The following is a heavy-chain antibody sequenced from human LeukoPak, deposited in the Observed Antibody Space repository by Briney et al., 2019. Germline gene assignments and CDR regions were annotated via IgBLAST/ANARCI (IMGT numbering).Heavy chain of an antibody. V-gene: IGHV3-53*01. J-gene: IGHJ4*02. CDR1: GSIVTSNF. Sequence: PGGCLRLSSAASGSIVTSNFTCWVCHAPRNGLRWVVVIQRRGNTYYADSLKGRFTLSRDASENTIYLQMNSLRVEDTAVYYCAKGGTDCACPGFWVQGTLVTVSS. CDR3: AKGGTDCACPGF. CDR2: IQRRGNT. D-gene: IGHD2-21*02.